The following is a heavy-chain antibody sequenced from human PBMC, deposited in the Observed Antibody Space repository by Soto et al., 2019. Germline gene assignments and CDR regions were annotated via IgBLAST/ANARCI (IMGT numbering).Heavy chain of an antibody. D-gene: IGHD3-9*01. CDR3: AKDHYDILTGYYGPVDY. CDR2: ISYDGSNK. Sequence: GGSLRLFCAASGFTFSSYGMHWVRQAPGKGLEWVAVISYDGSNKYYADSVKGRFTISRDNSKNTLYLQMNSLRAEDTAVYYCAKDHYDILTGYYGPVDYWGQGTLVTVSS. CDR1: GFTFSSYG. V-gene: IGHV3-30*18. J-gene: IGHJ4*02.